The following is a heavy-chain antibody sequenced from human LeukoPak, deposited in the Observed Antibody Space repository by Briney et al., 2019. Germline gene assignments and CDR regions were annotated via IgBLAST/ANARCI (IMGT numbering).Heavy chain of an antibody. V-gene: IGHV3-30*02. CDR3: AKDRVPLGGYQLLPFGY. D-gene: IGHD2-2*01. J-gene: IGHJ4*02. Sequence: QSGGSLRLSCAASGFTFSSYGMHWVRQAPGKGLEWVAFIRYDGSNKYYADSVRGRFTISRDNSKNTLYLQVNSLRAEDTAVYYCAKDRVPLGGYQLLPFGYWGQGTLVTVSS. CDR2: IRYDGSNK. CDR1: GFTFSSYG.